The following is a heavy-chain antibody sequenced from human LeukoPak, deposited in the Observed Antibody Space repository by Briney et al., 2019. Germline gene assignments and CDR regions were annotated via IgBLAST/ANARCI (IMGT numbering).Heavy chain of an antibody. V-gene: IGHV3-7*01. J-gene: IGHJ4*02. D-gene: IGHD2-21*02. Sequence: GGSLRLSCAASGFTVSSNYMTWVRQAPGKGLEWVANIKQDGSEKYYVDSVKGRFTISRDNAKNSLYLQMNSLRAEDTAVYYCAREVTPYYWGQGTLVTVSS. CDR3: AREVTPYY. CDR1: GFTVSSNY. CDR2: IKQDGSEK.